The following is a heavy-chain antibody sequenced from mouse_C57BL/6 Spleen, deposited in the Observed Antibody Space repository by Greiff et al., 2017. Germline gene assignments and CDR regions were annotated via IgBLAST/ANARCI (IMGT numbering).Heavy chain of an antibody. J-gene: IGHJ2*01. D-gene: IGHD1-1*01. CDR2: IDPSDSYT. V-gene: IGHV1-50*01. CDR1: GYTFTSYW. Sequence: QVQLQQSGAELVKPGASVKLSCKASGYTFTSYWMQWVKQRPGQGLEWIGEIDPSDSYTNYNQKFKGKATLTVETSSSTAYMQLSSLTSEDSAVYYCARVLLRFYLDYWGQGTTLTVSS. CDR3: ARVLLRFYLDY.